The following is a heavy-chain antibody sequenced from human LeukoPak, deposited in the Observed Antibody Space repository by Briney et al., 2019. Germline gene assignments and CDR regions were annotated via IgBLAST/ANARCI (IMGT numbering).Heavy chain of an antibody. CDR2: ISRDGRST. D-gene: IGHD3-9*01. CDR1: GFTSEEYT. Sequence: PGGSLRLSCAVSGFTSEEYTMHWIRQAPGKGLVWVSLISRDGRSTYYADSVRGQFTISRDNSENSLYLQMSSLRTEDTGLYYCAKDKTYDILTGPDVWGQGTTVTVSS. CDR3: AKDKTYDILTGPDV. V-gene: IGHV3-43*01. J-gene: IGHJ6*02.